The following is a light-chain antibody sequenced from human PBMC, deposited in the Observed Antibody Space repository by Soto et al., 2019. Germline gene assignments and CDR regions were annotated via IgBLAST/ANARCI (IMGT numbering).Light chain of an antibody. V-gene: IGLV1-51*01. CDR3: GSWDSSLSAYV. CDR2: DDN. J-gene: IGLJ1*01. Sequence: QSVLTQPPSVSAAPGQKVTISCSGSSSNIGGNSVSWYQQLPGTAPKLLIYDDNKRPSGIPDRFSGSKSGTSATLGITGFHNGDEAAYHWGSWDSSLSAYVFGTGTKVTVL. CDR1: SSNIGGNS.